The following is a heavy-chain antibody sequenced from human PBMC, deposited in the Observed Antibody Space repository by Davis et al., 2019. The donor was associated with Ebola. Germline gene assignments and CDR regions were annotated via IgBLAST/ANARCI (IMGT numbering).Heavy chain of an antibody. V-gene: IGHV3-74*01. J-gene: IGHJ4*02. CDR1: GFAFRESW. CDR2: INSDASST. CDR3: ATSRAYSYEI. D-gene: IGHD5-12*01. Sequence: GESLKISCAASGFAFRESWMHWVRQAPGRGLVWVSHINSDASSTTYADYVKGRFTISRDNAKNSLYVQMNSLRAEDTAVYFCATSRAYSYEIWGQGTLVTVSS.